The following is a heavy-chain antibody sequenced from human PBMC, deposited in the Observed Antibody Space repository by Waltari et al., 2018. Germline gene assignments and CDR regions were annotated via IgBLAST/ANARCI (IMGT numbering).Heavy chain of an antibody. Sequence: EEQMAESGGDLVHPGGSLRLSCAASGFTFTNYWMHWVRQAPGKGLVWVSHINTDATITNYVDSVKGRFTVSRDNAKNTLYLQMNSLTVEDTAVYYCARGSKSAMDVWGQGTTVTVSS. CDR1: GFTFTNYW. V-gene: IGHV3-74*01. CDR3: ARGSKSAMDV. CDR2: INTDATIT. J-gene: IGHJ6*02.